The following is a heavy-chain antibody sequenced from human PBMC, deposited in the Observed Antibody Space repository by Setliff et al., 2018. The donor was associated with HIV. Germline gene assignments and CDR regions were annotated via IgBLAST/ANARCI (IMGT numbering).Heavy chain of an antibody. CDR2: IIPMFGTG. D-gene: IGHD6-13*01. V-gene: IGHV1-69*05. J-gene: IGHJ6*02. CDR1: GGTFSSYG. Sequence: GASVKVSCKTSGGTFSSYGISWVRQAPGRGLEWMGGIIPMFGTGFYAQKFQGRVTITTDESRSTAYMELSSLSSEDTAVFYCARVGHSSSYHYYGMDVWGQGTTVTVSS. CDR3: ARVGHSSSYHYYGMDV.